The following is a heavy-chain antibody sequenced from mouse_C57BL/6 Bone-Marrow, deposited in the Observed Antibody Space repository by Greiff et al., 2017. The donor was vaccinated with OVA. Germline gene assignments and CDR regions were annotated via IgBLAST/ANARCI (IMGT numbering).Heavy chain of an antibody. V-gene: IGHV5-4*01. J-gene: IGHJ2*01. CDR1: GFTFSSYA. CDR3: AREREEQLRLLLDD. D-gene: IGHD3-2*02. CDR2: ISDGGSYT. Sequence: EVKLEESGGGLVKPGGSLKLSCAASGFTFSSYAMSWVRQTPEKRLEWVATISDGGSYTYYPDNVKGRFTISRDNAKNNLYLQMSHLKSEDTAMYYCAREREEQLRLLLDDWGQGTTLTVSS.